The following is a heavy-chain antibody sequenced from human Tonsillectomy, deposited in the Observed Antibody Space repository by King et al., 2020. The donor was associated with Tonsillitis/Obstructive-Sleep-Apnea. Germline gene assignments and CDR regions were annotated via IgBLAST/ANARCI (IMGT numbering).Heavy chain of an antibody. CDR3: ARSAITAAGTGAYYYYYMDV. Sequence: QLVQSGAEVKKPGESLKISCKGSGYSFTTYWIAWVRQMPGKGLEWVGNIYPGDSDTRYSPSFQGQVTISADKSISTAYLQWSSLQASDTAMYYCARSAITAAGTGAYYYYYMDVWGKGTTVTVSS. CDR1: GYSFTTYW. D-gene: IGHD6-13*01. J-gene: IGHJ6*03. V-gene: IGHV5-51*01. CDR2: IYPGDSDT.